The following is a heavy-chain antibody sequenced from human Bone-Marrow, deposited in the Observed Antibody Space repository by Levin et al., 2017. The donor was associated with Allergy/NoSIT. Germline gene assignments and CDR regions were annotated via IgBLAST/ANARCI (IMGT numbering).Heavy chain of an antibody. CDR1: GFSFSQYA. Sequence: PGGSLRLSCAASGFSFSQYAMHWVRQAPGKGLEWLALVSYDESIKYYADSVKARFTVSRDNSKNTLYLQMNSLRGEDTALYYCARDSAYSSGWYDYFDYWGQGTLVTVSS. CDR2: VSYDESIK. CDR3: ARDSAYSSGWYDYFDY. D-gene: IGHD6-19*01. J-gene: IGHJ4*02. V-gene: IGHV3-30-3*01.